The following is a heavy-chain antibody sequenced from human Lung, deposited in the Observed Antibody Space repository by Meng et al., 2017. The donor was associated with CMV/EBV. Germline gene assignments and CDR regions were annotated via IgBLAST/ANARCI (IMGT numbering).Heavy chain of an antibody. D-gene: IGHD3-22*01. Sequence: GGSXRLXCAASGFTFSSYAMTWVRQAPGKGLEWVSDISGSGGNTYYADSVKGRFAISRDNSKNTLYLQMNSLRADDTAVYYCAKPFYYYESINYYQDYWGQGTMVT. CDR1: GFTFSSYA. CDR3: AKPFYYYESINYYQDY. V-gene: IGHV3-23*01. CDR2: ISGSGGNT. J-gene: IGHJ4*02.